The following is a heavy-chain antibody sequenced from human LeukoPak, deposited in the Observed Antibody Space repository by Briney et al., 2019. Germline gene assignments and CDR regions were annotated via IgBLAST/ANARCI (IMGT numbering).Heavy chain of an antibody. J-gene: IGHJ4*02. V-gene: IGHV4-4*07. Sequence: SETLSLTCTVSGGSISSYYWSWIRQPAGKGLEWIGRIYTSGSTNYNASLKSRVSMSVDTSKNQFSLKLSSVTAADTAVFYCARKNSGGCRDFDNWGQGPLVTVSS. CDR3: ARKNSGGCRDFDN. CDR1: GGSISSYY. D-gene: IGHD1-26*01. CDR2: IYTSGST.